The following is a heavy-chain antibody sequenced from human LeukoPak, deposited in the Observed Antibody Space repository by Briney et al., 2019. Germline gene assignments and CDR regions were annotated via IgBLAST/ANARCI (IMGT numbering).Heavy chain of an antibody. CDR2: IRHDGTVT. D-gene: IGHD2-2*01. CDR3: ARDRDVVVPAAMWFDP. Sequence: GGSLRLSCSGSGFNFGYFAMNWVRQAPGKGLEWVAFIRHDGTVTSYADSVKGRFTISRDNSKNTLYLQMNSLRAEDAAVYYCARDRDVVVPAAMWFDPWGQGTLVTVSS. CDR1: GFNFGYFA. V-gene: IGHV3-30*02. J-gene: IGHJ5*02.